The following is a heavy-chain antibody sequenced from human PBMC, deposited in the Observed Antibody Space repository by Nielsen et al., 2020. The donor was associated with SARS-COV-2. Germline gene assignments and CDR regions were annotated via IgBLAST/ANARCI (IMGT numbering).Heavy chain of an antibody. CDR2: INSDGSST. CDR1: GFTFSSYW. V-gene: IGHV3-74*01. D-gene: IGHD5-18*01. CDR3: ARDSYSYGYDY. Sequence: GGSLRLSCAASGFTFSSYWMHWGRQAPGKGLVWVSRINSDGSSTSYADSVKGRFTISRDNAKNSLYLQMNSLRAEDTAVYYCARDSYSYGYDYWGQGTLVTVSS. J-gene: IGHJ4*02.